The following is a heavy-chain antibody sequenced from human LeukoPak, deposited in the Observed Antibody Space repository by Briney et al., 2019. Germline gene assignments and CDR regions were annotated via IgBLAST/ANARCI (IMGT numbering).Heavy chain of an antibody. Sequence: GGSLRLSCAASGFTFSSYAMHWVRQAPGKGLEWVAVISYDGSNKYYADSVKGRFTISRDNSKNTLYLQMNSLRAEDTAVYYCATAVAGYYYYMDVWGKGTTVTVSS. CDR3: ATAVAGYYYYMDV. D-gene: IGHD6-19*01. J-gene: IGHJ6*03. CDR1: GFTFSSYA. CDR2: ISYDGSNK. V-gene: IGHV3-30-3*01.